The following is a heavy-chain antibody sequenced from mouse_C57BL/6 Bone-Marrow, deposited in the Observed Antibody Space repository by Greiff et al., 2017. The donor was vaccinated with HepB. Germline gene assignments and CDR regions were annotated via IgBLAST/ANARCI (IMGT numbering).Heavy chain of an antibody. Sequence: QVQLQQPGAELVKPGASVKMSCKASGYTFTSYWITWVKQRPGQGLEWIGDIYPGSGSTNYNEKFKSKATLTVDTSSSTAYMQLSSLTSEDSAVYYCARSDFSEGLPSWFAYWGQGTLVTVSA. V-gene: IGHV1-55*01. CDR3: ARSDFSEGLPSWFAY. CDR2: IYPGSGST. CDR1: GYTFTSYW. D-gene: IGHD3-1*01. J-gene: IGHJ3*01.